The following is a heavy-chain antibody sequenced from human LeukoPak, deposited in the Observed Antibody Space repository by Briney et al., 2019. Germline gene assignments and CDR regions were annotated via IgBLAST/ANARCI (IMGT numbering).Heavy chain of an antibody. CDR1: GGSISNYY. J-gene: IGHJ4*02. V-gene: IGHV4-59*08. D-gene: IGHD3-3*01. Sequence: SETLSLTCTVSGGSISNYYWNFIRQPPGKGLEWIGYIYYSGSTNYNPSLKSRVTISVDTSKNQFSLKLSSVTAADTAVYYCAREPNYDFWSGYYTKVDYFDYWGQGTLVTVSS. CDR3: AREPNYDFWSGYYTKVDYFDY. CDR2: IYYSGST.